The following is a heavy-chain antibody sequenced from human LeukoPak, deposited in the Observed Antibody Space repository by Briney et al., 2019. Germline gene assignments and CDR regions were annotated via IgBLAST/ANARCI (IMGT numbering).Heavy chain of an antibody. J-gene: IGHJ4*02. CDR1: GGSISSSSYY. D-gene: IGHD2-2*02. Sequence: SETLSLTCTVSGGSISSSSYYWGWIRQPPGKGLEWIGSIYYSGSTYYNPSLKSRVTISVDTSKYQFSLKLSSVTAADTAVYYCARGDCSSTSCYSVDYWGQGTLVTVSS. V-gene: IGHV4-39*01. CDR2: IYYSGST. CDR3: ARGDCSSTSCYSVDY.